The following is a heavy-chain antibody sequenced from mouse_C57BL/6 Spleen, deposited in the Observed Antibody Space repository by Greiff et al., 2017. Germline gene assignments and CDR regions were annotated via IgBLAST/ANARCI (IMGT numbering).Heavy chain of an antibody. D-gene: IGHD2-2*01. CDR3: ARGLEGAKGY. J-gene: IGHJ4*01. V-gene: IGHV1-52*01. CDR1: GYTFTSYW. Sequence: QVQLQQPGAELVRPGSSVKLSCKASGYTFTSYWMQWVKQRPIQGLEWIGNIDPSDSETHYNQKFKDKATLTVDKSSSTAYMQLSSLTSEDSAVYYCARGLEGAKGYWGQGTSVTVST. CDR2: IDPSDSET.